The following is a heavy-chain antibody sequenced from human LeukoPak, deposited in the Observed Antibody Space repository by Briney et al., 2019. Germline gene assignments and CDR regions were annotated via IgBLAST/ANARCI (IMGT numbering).Heavy chain of an antibody. CDR1: GYTFTSNG. CDR3: ARGRHYYDSGELPGAAAAY. J-gene: IGHJ4*02. CDR2: ISAYNGNT. V-gene: IGHV1-18*01. D-gene: IGHD3-22*01. Sequence: GASVKVSCKASGYTFTSNGISWVRQAPGQGLEWMGWISAYNGNTNYAQKLQGRVTMTTDTSTTTAYMELRGLRSDDTAVYYCARGRHYYDSGELPGAAAAYWGQGTLVTVSS.